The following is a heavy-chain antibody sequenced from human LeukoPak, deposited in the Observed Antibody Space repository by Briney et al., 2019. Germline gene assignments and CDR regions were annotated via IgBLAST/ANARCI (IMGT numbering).Heavy chain of an antibody. CDR2: INPNSGGT. CDR3: ARVYGSGSSYYYYYYMDV. Sequence: ASVKVSCKASGYTFTGYYMHWVRQAPGQGLEWMGWINPNSGGTNYAQKFQGRVTMTRDTSISTAYMELSRLRSDDTAVYYCARVYGSGSSYYYYYYMDVWGKGTTVTVSS. V-gene: IGHV1-2*02. J-gene: IGHJ6*03. CDR1: GYTFTGYY. D-gene: IGHD3-10*01.